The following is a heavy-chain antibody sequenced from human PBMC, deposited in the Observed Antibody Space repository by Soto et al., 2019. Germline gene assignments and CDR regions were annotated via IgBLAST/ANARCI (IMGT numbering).Heavy chain of an antibody. V-gene: IGHV1-3*04. CDR3: ASERVAAATRPWGDAFDI. CDR2: IGTGTTRT. Sequence: QVQLVQSGAEVKRPGASVKVSCKASGYTFTNDVIHWVRQAPGQRLEWMGWIGTGTTRTDYSQRFLGRVTFTRDTSASTVYMELSSLRSEDTGVYYCASERVAAATRPWGDAFDIWGQGTMVTVSS. D-gene: IGHD6-25*01. CDR1: GYTFTNDV. J-gene: IGHJ3*02.